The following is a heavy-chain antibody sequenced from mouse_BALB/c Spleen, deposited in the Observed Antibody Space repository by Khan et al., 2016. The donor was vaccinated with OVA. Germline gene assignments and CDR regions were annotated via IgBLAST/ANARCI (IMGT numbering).Heavy chain of an antibody. Sequence: QVQLKQSGPGLVAPSQSLSITCTVSGFSLSRYNIHWVRQPPGKGLDWLGMIWGGGGTDYNSTLKSRLSISKDNSKSQVFLKLNSLQADDTAMYYCARAYYRYEGYYAMDYWGQGTSVTVSS. V-gene: IGHV2-6-4*01. CDR2: IWGGGGT. CDR3: ARAYYRYEGYYAMDY. D-gene: IGHD2-14*01. CDR1: GFSLSRYN. J-gene: IGHJ4*01.